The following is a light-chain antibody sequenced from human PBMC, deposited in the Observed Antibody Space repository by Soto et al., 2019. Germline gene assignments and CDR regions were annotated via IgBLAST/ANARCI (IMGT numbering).Light chain of an antibody. CDR1: HSTDSL. V-gene: IGKV3-11*01. CDR3: HQRSNWIFT. CDR2: DAS. Sequence: EIVLTQSPATLSLSPGESATLSCRSSHSTDSLLAWFQQKPGQPPRLLIYDASFRAPGVPARFSGGGSGTDFTLTISSLEPEDFAIYYCHQRSNWIFTFGPGTRVDLK. J-gene: IGKJ3*01.